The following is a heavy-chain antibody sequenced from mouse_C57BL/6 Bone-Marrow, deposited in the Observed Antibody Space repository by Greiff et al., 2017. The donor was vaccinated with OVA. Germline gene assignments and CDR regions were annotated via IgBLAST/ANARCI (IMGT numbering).Heavy chain of an antibody. CDR2: IWSGGST. V-gene: IGHV2-2*01. CDR1: GFSLTSYG. D-gene: IGHD2-3*01. CDR3: ARSPYDGYFLWFAY. J-gene: IGHJ3*01. Sequence: VHLVESGPGLVQPSQSLSITCTVSGFSLTSYGVHWVRQSPGKGLEWLGVIWSGGSTDYNAAFISRLSISKDNSKSQVFFKMNSLQADDTAIYYCARSPYDGYFLWFAYWGQGTLVTVSA.